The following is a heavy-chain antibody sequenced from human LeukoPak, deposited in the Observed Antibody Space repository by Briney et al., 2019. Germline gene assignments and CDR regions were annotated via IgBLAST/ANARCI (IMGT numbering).Heavy chain of an antibody. Sequence: PSETLSLTCTVSGGSISSGGYYWSWIRQHPGKGLEWIGYIYYSGSTYYNPSLKSRVTISVDTSKNQFSLKLSSVTAADTAVYYCARGYCGGDCYTRRDWYFDLWGRGTLVTVSS. D-gene: IGHD2-21*02. CDR1: GGSISSGGYY. CDR2: IYYSGST. CDR3: ARGYCGGDCYTRRDWYFDL. V-gene: IGHV4-31*03. J-gene: IGHJ2*01.